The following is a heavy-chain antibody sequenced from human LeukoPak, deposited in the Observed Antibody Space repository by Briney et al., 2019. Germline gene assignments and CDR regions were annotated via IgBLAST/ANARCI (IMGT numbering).Heavy chain of an antibody. D-gene: IGHD3-3*01. Sequence: SVKVSCKASGGTFSSYATSWVRQAPGQGLEWMGGIIPIFGTANYAQKFQGRVTITADESTSTAYMELSSLRSEDTAVYYCARANYDFWSGYSTRNSYYYYMDVWGKGTTVTVSS. CDR1: GGTFSSYA. V-gene: IGHV1-69*13. CDR2: IIPIFGTA. CDR3: ARANYDFWSGYSTRNSYYYYMDV. J-gene: IGHJ6*03.